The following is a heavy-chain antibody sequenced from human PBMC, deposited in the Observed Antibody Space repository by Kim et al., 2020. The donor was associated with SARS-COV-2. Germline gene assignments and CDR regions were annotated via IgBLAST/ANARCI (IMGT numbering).Heavy chain of an antibody. CDR1: STYA. V-gene: IGHV3-23*01. CDR3: TNSMSIIVVVPSS. J-gene: IGHJ5*02. D-gene: IGHD3-22*01. Sequence: GGSLRLSCAASSTYAMSWVRQAPGKGLEWVSGISGSGSTRYYAESVKGRFTISRDNSKNTLYLQMNSLRAEDTAVYYCTNSMSIIVVVPSSWCQGTLVTVS. CDR2: ISGSGSTR.